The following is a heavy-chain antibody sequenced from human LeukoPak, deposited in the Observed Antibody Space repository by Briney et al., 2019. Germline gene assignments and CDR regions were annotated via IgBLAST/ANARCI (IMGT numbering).Heavy chain of an antibody. CDR2: SSSDSNYI. V-gene: IGHV3-21*01. CDR3: ARDERRCSADTCYPFDY. Sequence: GGPLRPSCAASGFTFSHYAMNWVRQAPGKGLESASSSSSDSNYIYYADSVKGRFTISRDNAKISLYLQMNSLRAEDTAVYYCARDERRCSADTCYPFDYWGQGTLVTVSS. CDR1: GFTFSHYA. D-gene: IGHD2-15*01. J-gene: IGHJ4*02.